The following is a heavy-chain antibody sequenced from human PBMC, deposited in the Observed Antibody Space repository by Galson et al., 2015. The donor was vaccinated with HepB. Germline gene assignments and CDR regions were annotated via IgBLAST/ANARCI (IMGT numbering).Heavy chain of an antibody. CDR3: AIDPYFDSYYYMDV. CDR1: GFIFTSYA. J-gene: IGHJ6*03. CDR2: MSYDGSNE. D-gene: IGHD3-3*01. V-gene: IGHV3-30-3*01. Sequence: SLRLSCAASGFIFTSYATHWVRQAPGKGLEWVAVMSYDGSNEYYADSVKGRFTISRDNSKKMLYMQMNSLRTEDTAVYYCAIDPYFDSYYYMDVWGEGTSVTVAS.